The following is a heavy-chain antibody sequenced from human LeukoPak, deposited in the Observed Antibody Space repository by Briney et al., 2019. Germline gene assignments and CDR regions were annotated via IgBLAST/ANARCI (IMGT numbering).Heavy chain of an antibody. CDR2: IYHSGNT. CDR3: ARGVLDFYGSGSYYQPTWFDP. D-gene: IGHD3-10*01. Sequence: SETLSLTCSVSGYSISSGYYCGWIRQPPGKGLEWIGSIYHSGNTYYNPSLKSRVIISIDTSKNQFSLKLRSVTAADTAVYYCARGVLDFYGSGSYYQPTWFDPWGQGTRVTVSS. J-gene: IGHJ5*02. V-gene: IGHV4-38-2*02. CDR1: GYSISSGYY.